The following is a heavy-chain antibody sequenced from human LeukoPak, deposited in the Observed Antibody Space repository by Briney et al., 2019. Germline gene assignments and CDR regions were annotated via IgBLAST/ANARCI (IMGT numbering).Heavy chain of an antibody. CDR2: ISGSGDTT. J-gene: IGHJ4*02. D-gene: IGHD2-2*01. CDR1: GFTFSNYA. V-gene: IGHV3-23*01. CDR3: AIGDCSANNCYRMDY. Sequence: GGSLRLSCAASGFTFSNYAMTWVRQTPGKGLEWVSAISGSGDTTYYADSVRGRFTVSRATSKSTLYQQMTSLRVEDTAVYYCAIGDCSANNCYRMDYWGQGSLVTVSS.